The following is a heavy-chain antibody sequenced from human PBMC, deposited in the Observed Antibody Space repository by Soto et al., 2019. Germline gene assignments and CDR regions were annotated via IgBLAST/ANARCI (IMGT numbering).Heavy chain of an antibody. V-gene: IGHV5-51*01. J-gene: IGHJ4*02. CDR1: GYSFTSYW. D-gene: IGHD3-3*01. CDR3: ARPRHYDFWSGPYYFDY. Sequence: PRESLKISCKGSGYSFTSYWIGWVRQMPGKGLEWMGIIYPGDSDTRYSPSSQGQVTISADKSISTAYLQWSSLKASDTAMYYCARPRHYDFWSGPYYFDYWGQGTLVTVSS. CDR2: IYPGDSDT.